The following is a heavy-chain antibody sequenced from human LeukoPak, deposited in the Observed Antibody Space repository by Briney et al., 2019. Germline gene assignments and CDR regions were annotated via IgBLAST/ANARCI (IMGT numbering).Heavy chain of an antibody. D-gene: IGHD1-26*01. V-gene: IGHV1-8*01. J-gene: IGHJ4*02. CDR1: GYTFTSYD. Sequence: EASVKVSCKASGYTFTSYDINWVRQATGQGLEWMGWMNPNSGNTGYAQKFQGRVTMTRNTSISTAYTELSSLRSEDTAVYYCARGGRSPYYFDYWGQGTLVTVSS. CDR3: ARGGRSPYYFDY. CDR2: MNPNSGNT.